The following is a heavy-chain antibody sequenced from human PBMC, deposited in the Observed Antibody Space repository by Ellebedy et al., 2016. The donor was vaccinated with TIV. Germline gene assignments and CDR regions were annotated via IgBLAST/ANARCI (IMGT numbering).Heavy chain of an antibody. V-gene: IGHV1-2*02. CDR1: GYTFTGYY. D-gene: IGHD3-3*01. J-gene: IGHJ6*03. CDR2: INPNSGGT. CDR3: AGDSTYYDFWSGYYRGGYYYYMDV. Sequence: ASVKVSCXASGYTFTGYYMHWVRQAPGQGLEWMGWINPNSGGTNYAQKFQGRVTMTRDTSISTAYMELSRLRSDDTAVYYCAGDSTYYDFWSGYYRGGYYYYMDVWGKGTTVTVSS.